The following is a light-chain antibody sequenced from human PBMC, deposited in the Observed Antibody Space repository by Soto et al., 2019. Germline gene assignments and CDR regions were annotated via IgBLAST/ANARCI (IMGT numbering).Light chain of an antibody. CDR3: QKYNRTPRT. CDR1: QDISDH. J-gene: IGKJ1*01. Sequence: DIQMTQSPSSLSASVGDRVTITCRASQDISDHLAWYQHKPGKVPKLLIYEASTLQSGVPSRFSGGGSGTDFTLTISILQPEDVATYYCQKYNRTPRTFGQGTKVELK. CDR2: EAS. V-gene: IGKV1-27*01.